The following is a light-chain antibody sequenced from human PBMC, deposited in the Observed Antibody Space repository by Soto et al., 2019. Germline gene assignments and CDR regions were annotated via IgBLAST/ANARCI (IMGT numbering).Light chain of an antibody. CDR3: VAWDDSLSGPV. J-gene: IGLJ3*02. CDR1: SSNIGSNY. V-gene: IGLV1-47*01. CDR2: RNN. Sequence: QSVLTQPPSASGTPGQRVTISCSGSSSNIGSNYVYWYQQLPGTAPKLLIYRNNQRPSGVPDRFSGSKSGTSASLAISGLRSEDEADYYCVAWDDSLSGPVSGGGTKLTVL.